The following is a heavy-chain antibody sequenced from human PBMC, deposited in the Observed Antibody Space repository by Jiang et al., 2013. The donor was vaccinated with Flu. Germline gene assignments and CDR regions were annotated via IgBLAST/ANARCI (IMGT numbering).Heavy chain of an antibody. V-gene: IGHV4-59*08. J-gene: IGHJ5*02. CDR2: IYYSGST. Sequence: LLKPSETLSLTCTVSGGSISSYYWSWIRQPPGKGLEWIGYIYYSGSTNYNPSLKSRVTISVDTSKNQFSLKLSSVTAADTAVYYCARLVRGEGWFDPWGQGTLVTVSS. D-gene: IGHD3-10*01. CDR1: GGSISSYY. CDR3: ARLVRGEGWFDP.